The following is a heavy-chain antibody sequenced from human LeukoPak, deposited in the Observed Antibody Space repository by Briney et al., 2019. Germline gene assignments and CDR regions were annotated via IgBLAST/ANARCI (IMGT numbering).Heavy chain of an antibody. D-gene: IGHD3-3*01. Sequence: GGSLRLSCAASGFTFSSYAMHWVRQAPGKGLEWVAVISYDGSNKYYADSVKGRFTISRDNSKNTLYLQMNSLRAEDTAVYYCAREGNYDFWSGRFDYWGQGTLVTVSS. CDR3: AREGNYDFWSGRFDY. V-gene: IGHV3-30-3*01. CDR1: GFTFSSYA. J-gene: IGHJ4*02. CDR2: ISYDGSNK.